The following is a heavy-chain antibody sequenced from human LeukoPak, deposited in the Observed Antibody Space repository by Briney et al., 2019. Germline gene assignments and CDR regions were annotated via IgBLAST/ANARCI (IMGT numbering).Heavy chain of an antibody. J-gene: IGHJ5*02. V-gene: IGHV3-48*01. Sequence: PGGSLRLSCAASGFTFSDYTMNWVRQAPGKGLEWISYISISSDTIYYADSVEGRFTISRDNAKNSLYLQMNSLRAEDTAVYYCARGPPLFDPWGHGTLVTVSS. CDR2: ISISSDTI. CDR3: ARGPPLFDP. CDR1: GFTFSDYT.